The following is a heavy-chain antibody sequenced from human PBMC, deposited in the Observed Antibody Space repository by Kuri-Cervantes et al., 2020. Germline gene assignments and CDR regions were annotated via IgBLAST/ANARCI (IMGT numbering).Heavy chain of an antibody. CDR3: ARAAGWGYGGIDY. CDR2: INHSGST. CDR1: GGSFSGYY. D-gene: IGHD4-23*01. J-gene: IGHJ4*02. V-gene: IGHV4-34*01. Sequence: SETLSLTFAVYGGSFSGYYWSWIRQPPGKGLEWIGEINHSGSTNYNPSLKSRVTISVDKSKNQFSLKLSSVTAADTAVYYCARAAGWGYGGIDYWGQGTLVTVSS.